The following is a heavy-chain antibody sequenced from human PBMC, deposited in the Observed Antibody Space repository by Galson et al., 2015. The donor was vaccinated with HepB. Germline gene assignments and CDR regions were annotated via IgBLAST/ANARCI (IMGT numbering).Heavy chain of an antibody. J-gene: IGHJ4*02. V-gene: IGHV3-48*01. CDR2: ISSSSSTI. CDR3: ARKGGGSYPMFYFDY. Sequence: SLRLSCAASGFTFSSYHMNWVRQAPGKGLEWVSYISSSSSTIYYADSVKGRFTISRDNAKNSLYLQMNSLRAEDTAVYYCARKGGGSYPMFYFDYWGQGTLVTVSS. CDR1: GFTFSSYH. D-gene: IGHD1-26*01.